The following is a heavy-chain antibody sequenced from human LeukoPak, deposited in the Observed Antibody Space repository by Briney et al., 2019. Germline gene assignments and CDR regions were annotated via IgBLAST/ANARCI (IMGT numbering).Heavy chain of an antibody. V-gene: IGHV4-4*09. CDR2: IYTSGST. J-gene: IGHJ6*03. D-gene: IGHD3-10*01. CDR1: GGSISSYY. CDR3: ARLRLGVGRSLGYYYYMDV. Sequence: SETLSLTCTVSGGSISSYYWSWIRQPPGKGLEWIGYIYTSGSTNYNPSLKSRVTISVDTSKNQFSLKLSSVTAADTAVYYCARLRLGVGRSLGYYYYMDVWGKGTTVTVSS.